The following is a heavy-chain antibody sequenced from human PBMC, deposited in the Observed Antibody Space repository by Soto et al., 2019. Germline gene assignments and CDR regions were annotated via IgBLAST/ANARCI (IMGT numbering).Heavy chain of an antibody. Sequence: QVHLQESGPGLVKPSETLSLTCTVSGGSISSDYWTWIRQPPGERLEWIGYIYYNGNTNYNSSLKSPVTQSIDPSKNQFSLKLNSVNAADTAVYFCARLAYSSGFTFDYWGPGTLVPVSS. CDR2: IYYNGNT. J-gene: IGHJ4*02. CDR1: GGSISSDY. CDR3: ARLAYSSGFTFDY. D-gene: IGHD5-18*01. V-gene: IGHV4-59*01.